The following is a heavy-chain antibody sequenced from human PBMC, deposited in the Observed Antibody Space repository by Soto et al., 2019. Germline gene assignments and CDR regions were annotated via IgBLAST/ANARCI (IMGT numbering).Heavy chain of an antibody. Sequence: AAPVELSCKASGYTFTSYDMNWVRPAPGQGLEWMGWMNPNSGNTGYAQKVQGRVTMTRNACISTAYMELSSLRSEDTAVYYCAREGGDDAFDVCGEG. V-gene: IGHV1-8*01. CDR3: AREGGDDAFDV. CDR2: MNPNSGNT. D-gene: IGHD2-21*01. J-gene: IGHJ3*01. CDR1: GYTFTSYD.